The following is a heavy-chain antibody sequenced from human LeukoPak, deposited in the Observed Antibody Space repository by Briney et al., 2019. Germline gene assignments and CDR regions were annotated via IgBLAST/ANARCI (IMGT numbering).Heavy chain of an antibody. D-gene: IGHD6-6*01. V-gene: IGHV3-23*01. CDR1: APTFSSYA. J-gene: IGHJ4*02. Sequence: GRSLRPSWAASAPTFSSYAMSWDRQVPGEGLEWDSAISGSGGSTYYADSVKGRFTISRDNSKNTLYLQMNSLRAEDTAVYYCAKPSAQLGGGLFDYWGQGTLVTVSS. CDR2: ISGSGGST. CDR3: AKPSAQLGGGLFDY.